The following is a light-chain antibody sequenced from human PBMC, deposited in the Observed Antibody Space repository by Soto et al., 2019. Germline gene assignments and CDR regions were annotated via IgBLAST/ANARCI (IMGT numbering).Light chain of an antibody. J-gene: IGLJ2*01. Sequence: SYELTQASSMSLGPGQTARMTCRGDNIGRKTVHWYQQKPGQAPVLVMYNDNERPSGIPERFSGSNTGSTATLTISGVEAADEADYHCQVWDGRNDRIFGGGTKLTVL. CDR3: QVWDGRNDRI. CDR2: NDN. V-gene: IGLV3-21*04. CDR1: NIGRKT.